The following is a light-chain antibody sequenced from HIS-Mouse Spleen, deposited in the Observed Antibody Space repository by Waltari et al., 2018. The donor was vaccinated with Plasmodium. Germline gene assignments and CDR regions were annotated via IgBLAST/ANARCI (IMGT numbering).Light chain of an antibody. CDR3: YSTDSSGNHRV. Sequence: SYELTQPPSVSVSPGQTARLTCSGDALPKQYAYWYQQKSGQAPVLVIYEDSKRPPGIPERVSGSSSGTMATLTISGAQVEDEADYYCYSTDSSGNHRVFGGGTKLTVL. CDR2: EDS. CDR1: ALPKQY. J-gene: IGLJ3*02. V-gene: IGLV3-10*01.